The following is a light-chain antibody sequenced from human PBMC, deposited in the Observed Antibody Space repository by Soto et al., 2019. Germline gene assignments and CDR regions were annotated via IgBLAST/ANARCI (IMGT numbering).Light chain of an antibody. CDR3: HVWDSTNDHHVV. CDR2: DDS. CDR1: NIGSKS. Sequence: SYELTQPPSVSVAPGQTARMSCGGDNIGSKSVHWYQQKPGQAPTLVVYDDSDRPSGIPERSSGSNSGNTATLTVSRVEPGDEADYYCHVWDSTNDHHVVFGGGTKLTVL. V-gene: IGLV3-21*02. J-gene: IGLJ2*01.